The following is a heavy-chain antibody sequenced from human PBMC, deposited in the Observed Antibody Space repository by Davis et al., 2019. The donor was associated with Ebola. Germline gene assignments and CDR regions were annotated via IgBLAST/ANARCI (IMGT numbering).Heavy chain of an antibody. D-gene: IGHD6-13*01. V-gene: IGHV4-4*02. J-gene: IGHJ4*02. CDR2: IYHSGST. CDR3: ARDLVKGYSSSWDGTDY. CDR1: GGSISSSNW. Sequence: SETLSLTCAVSGGSISSSNWWSWVRQPPGKGLEWIGEIYHSGSTNYNPSLKSRVTISVDKSKNQFPLKLSSVTAADTAVYYCARDLVKGYSSSWDGTDYWGQGTLVTVSS.